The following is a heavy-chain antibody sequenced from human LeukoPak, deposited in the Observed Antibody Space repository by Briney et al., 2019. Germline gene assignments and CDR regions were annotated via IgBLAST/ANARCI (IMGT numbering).Heavy chain of an antibody. CDR3: ARDKLMWSDAFDI. CDR2: IKQDGSEK. Sequence: QPGGSLRLSCAASGFTFSSYWMSWVRQAPGRGLGWVTNIKQDGSEKYYVDSVKGRFTISRDNAKNSLYLQMNSLRAEDTAVYYCARDKLMWSDAFDIWGQGTMVTVSS. CDR1: GFTFSSYW. D-gene: IGHD2-21*01. V-gene: IGHV3-7*01. J-gene: IGHJ3*02.